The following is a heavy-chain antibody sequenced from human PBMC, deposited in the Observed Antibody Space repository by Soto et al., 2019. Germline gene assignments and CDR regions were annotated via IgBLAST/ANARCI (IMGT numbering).Heavy chain of an antibody. J-gene: IGHJ4*02. CDR3: ARDPGNSSTWYFDK. V-gene: IGHV4-59*01. Sequence: SETLSLTCTVSGGCISGYDWGWLRQPPGKGLEWIGYTYFSGSPNYNPSLKSRVTISVDTSKNEFSLKLTSMTAADTAVYYCARDPGNSSTWYFDKWGQGTLVTVSS. CDR2: TYFSGSP. CDR1: GGCISGYD. D-gene: IGHD2-2*01.